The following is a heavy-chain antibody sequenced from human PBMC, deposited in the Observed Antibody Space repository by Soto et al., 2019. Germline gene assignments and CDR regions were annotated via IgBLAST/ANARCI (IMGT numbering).Heavy chain of an antibody. CDR3: ARGVLH. CDR2: ISYSGSN. V-gene: IGHV4-31*03. J-gene: IGHJ4*01. Sequence: QVQLQESGPGLVQPSQTLSLTCTVSGGSISSGGYYWSWIRQHPGTGLEGIGHISYSGSNYYNTSLKSRVTISVDTSRNQFSLIVNSVTAADTAVYYCARGVLHWGQGTLVTVSS. CDR1: GGSISSGGYY.